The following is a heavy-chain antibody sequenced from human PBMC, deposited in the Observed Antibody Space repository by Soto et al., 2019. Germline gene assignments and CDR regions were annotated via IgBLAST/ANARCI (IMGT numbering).Heavy chain of an antibody. J-gene: IGHJ6*03. Sequence: GGSLRLSCAASGFTVSSNYMSWVRQAPGKGLEWVSVIYSGGSTYYADSVKGRFTISRDNSKNTLYLQMNSLRAEDTAVYYCARGFYYYYMDVWGKGTTVTVSS. CDR1: GFTVSSNY. V-gene: IGHV3-66*01. CDR2: IYSGGST. CDR3: ARGFYYYYMDV.